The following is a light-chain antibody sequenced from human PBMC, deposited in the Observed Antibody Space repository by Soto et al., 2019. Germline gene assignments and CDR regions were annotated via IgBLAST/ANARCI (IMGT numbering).Light chain of an antibody. CDR3: QQYDQLPIT. CDR2: DVF. V-gene: IGKV1-33*01. Sequence: DIQMTQSASSLPASVGDTVTISCQASPDISKYLNWFQQKPGKAPKLLIYDVFNVETGVPSRFSGRGSGTDFTLIISNLQPEDFATYYGQQYDQLPITFGGGTKVDI. CDR1: PDISKY. J-gene: IGKJ4*01.